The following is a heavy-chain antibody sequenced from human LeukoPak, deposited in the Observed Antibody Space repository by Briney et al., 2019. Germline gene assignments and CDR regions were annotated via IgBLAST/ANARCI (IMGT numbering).Heavy chain of an antibody. D-gene: IGHD2-2*01. Sequence: ASVKVCCKASGYTFTIYYMHRVRQAPGQGREWVGVINPSGGSTSYAQKFQGRVTMTSDTSTTTVYMELSSLRSEDTAVYYCASEDIVVVPAARALDYWGQGTLVTVSS. CDR2: INPSGGST. CDR3: ASEDIVVVPAARALDY. CDR1: GYTFTIYY. J-gene: IGHJ4*02. V-gene: IGHV1-46*01.